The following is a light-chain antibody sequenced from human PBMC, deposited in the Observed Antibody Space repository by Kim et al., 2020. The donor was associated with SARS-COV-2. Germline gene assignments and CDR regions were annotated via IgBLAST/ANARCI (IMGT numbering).Light chain of an antibody. CDR1: AVPEQH. V-gene: IGLV3-25*03. CDR3: QSADSSGTYV. CDR2: KDG. Sequence: SPGQTARSSCSEDAVPEQHASWYQQKSGQAPCLVIYKDGERPSEIPERFSGSSSGTTVTLTISGVQAEDDADYYCQSADSSGTYVFGSGTKVTVL. J-gene: IGLJ1*01.